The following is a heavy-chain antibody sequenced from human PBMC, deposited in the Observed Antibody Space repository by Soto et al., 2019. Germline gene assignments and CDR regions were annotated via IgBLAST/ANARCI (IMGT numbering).Heavy chain of an antibody. CDR3: ARGDYPVYYYYMDV. CDR1: GFPFSSYW. J-gene: IGHJ6*03. V-gene: IGHV3-74*01. Sequence: GGSLRLSCAASGFPFSSYWMHWVRQATGKGLVWVSRINSDGSSTSYADSVKGRFTISRDNAKNTLYLQMNSLRAEDTAVYYCARGDYPVYYYYMDVWGKGTTVTVSS. D-gene: IGHD4-17*01. CDR2: INSDGSST.